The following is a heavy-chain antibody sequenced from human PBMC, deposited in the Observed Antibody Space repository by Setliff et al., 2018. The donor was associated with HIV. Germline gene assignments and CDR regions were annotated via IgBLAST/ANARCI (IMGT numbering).Heavy chain of an antibody. D-gene: IGHD5-12*01. Sequence: ASVKVSCKASGYTFNNYGISWVRQAPGQGLEWMGWINTHSGYTNYAQNAQGRVTVTMDTSTSTAYMELRSLKSDDTAVYSCARGKTWLRFLDYWGQGTLVTVSS. CDR1: GYTFNNYG. V-gene: IGHV1-18*01. CDR3: ARGKTWLRFLDY. J-gene: IGHJ4*02. CDR2: INTHSGYT.